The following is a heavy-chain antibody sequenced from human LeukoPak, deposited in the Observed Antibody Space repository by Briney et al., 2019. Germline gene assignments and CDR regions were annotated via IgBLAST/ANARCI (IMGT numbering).Heavy chain of an antibody. Sequence: SETLSLTCTVSGYSISSGYYWGWIRQPPGKGLEWIGSIYHSGSTYYNPSLKSRVAISVDTSKNQFSLKLSSVTAADTAVYYCARDGALGRAFDIWGQGTMVTVSS. J-gene: IGHJ3*02. CDR3: ARDGALGRAFDI. V-gene: IGHV4-38-2*02. CDR1: GYSISSGYY. CDR2: IYHSGST. D-gene: IGHD3-16*01.